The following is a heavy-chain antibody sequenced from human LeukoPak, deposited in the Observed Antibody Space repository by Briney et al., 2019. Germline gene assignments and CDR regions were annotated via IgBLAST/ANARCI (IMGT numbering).Heavy chain of an antibody. CDR1: GFIFSSYA. Sequence: GGSLRLSCAASGFIFSSYAMSWVRQAPGRGLEWVSPLSGSGSTTYYADSVKGRFTISRDSSKNTLYLQMNSLRAEDTAVYYCAKDTRYYDSSGYYRLDYWGQGTLVTVSS. J-gene: IGHJ4*02. CDR3: AKDTRYYDSSGYYRLDY. CDR2: LSGSGSTT. D-gene: IGHD3-22*01. V-gene: IGHV3-23*01.